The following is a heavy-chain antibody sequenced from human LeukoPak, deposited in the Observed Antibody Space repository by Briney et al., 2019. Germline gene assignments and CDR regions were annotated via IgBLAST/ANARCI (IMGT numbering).Heavy chain of an antibody. V-gene: IGHV3-23*01. Sequence: GGSLRLSCAASGFTFNNYAMSWVRQAPGKGLEWVSAISGSGGSTYYADSVKGRFTISRDNSKNTLYLQMNSLRAEDTAVYYCAKWARYYYDSSGYWDYWGQGTLVTVSS. J-gene: IGHJ4*02. CDR3: AKWARYYYDSSGYWDY. CDR2: ISGSGGST. D-gene: IGHD3-22*01. CDR1: GFTFNNYA.